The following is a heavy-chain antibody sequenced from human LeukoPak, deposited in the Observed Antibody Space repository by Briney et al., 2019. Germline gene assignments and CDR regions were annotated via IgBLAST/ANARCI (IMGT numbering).Heavy chain of an antibody. CDR3: TRVGYCATTSCRTAFDI. J-gene: IGHJ3*02. CDR2: ISSSSSTI. V-gene: IGHV3-48*04. CDR1: GFTFSSYS. Sequence: GGSLRLSCAASGFTFSSYSMNWVRQAPGKGLEWVSYISSSSSTIYYADSVKGRFTISRDNAKNTLYLQMNSLRVEDTAVYFCTRVGYCATTSCRTAFDIWGQGTTVTVSS. D-gene: IGHD2-2*03.